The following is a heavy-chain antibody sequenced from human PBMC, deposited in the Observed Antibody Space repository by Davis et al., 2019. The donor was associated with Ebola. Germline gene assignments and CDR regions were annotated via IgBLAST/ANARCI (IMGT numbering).Heavy chain of an antibody. V-gene: IGHV4-61*01. CDR2: IYYSGST. CDR3: ARVAYSSPDAFDI. Sequence: SETLSLTCTVSGGSVSSGTYYWNWIRQPPGKGLEWIGYIYYSGSTNYNSSLKSRVTMSIDTSERQFSLKLSSVTAADTAVYFCARVAYSSPDAFDIWGHGTMVAVSS. D-gene: IGHD6-13*01. CDR1: GGSVSSGTYY. J-gene: IGHJ3*02.